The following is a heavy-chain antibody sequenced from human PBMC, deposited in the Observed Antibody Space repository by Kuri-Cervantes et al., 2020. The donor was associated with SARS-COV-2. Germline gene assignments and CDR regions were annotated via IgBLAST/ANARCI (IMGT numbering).Heavy chain of an antibody. J-gene: IGHJ4*02. D-gene: IGHD3-22*01. Sequence: SETLSLTCTVSGGSVSSGSYYWSWIRQPPGKGLEWIGYIYYSGSTNYNPSLKSRVTISVGRSKNQFSLKLSSVTAADTAVYYCARGRTSGYYYYFDYWGQGTLVTVSS. V-gene: IGHV4-61*01. CDR3: ARGRTSGYYYYFDY. CDR1: GGSVSSGSYY. CDR2: IYYSGST.